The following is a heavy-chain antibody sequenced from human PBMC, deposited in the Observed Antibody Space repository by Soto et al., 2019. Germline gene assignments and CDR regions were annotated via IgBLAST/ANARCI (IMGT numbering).Heavy chain of an antibody. CDR1: GGSISSSSYY. J-gene: IGHJ6*03. V-gene: IGHV4-39*01. Sequence: SETLSLTCTVSGGSISSSSYYWGWIRQPPGKGLEWIGSIYYSGSTYYNPSLKSRVTISVDTSKNQFSLKLSSVTAADTAVYYCARHEGGYGDYYYYYMDVWGKGTTVTVSS. D-gene: IGHD4-17*01. CDR2: IYYSGST. CDR3: ARHEGGYGDYYYYYMDV.